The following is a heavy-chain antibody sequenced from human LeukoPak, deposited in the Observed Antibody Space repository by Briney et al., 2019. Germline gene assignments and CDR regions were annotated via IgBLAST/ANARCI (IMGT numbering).Heavy chain of an antibody. J-gene: IGHJ6*03. CDR1: GFTFSSQW. CDR3: ARELYFYYMDG. V-gene: IGHV3-7*01. CDR2: VNQGGTEK. Sequence: PGGSLRLSCAASGFTFSSQWMSWVRQAPGKGLEWVANVNQGGTEKYYVDSVKGRFTISRDNAENSLYLQMNSLRAEDTATYYCARELYFYYMDGWGKGTTVTVSS.